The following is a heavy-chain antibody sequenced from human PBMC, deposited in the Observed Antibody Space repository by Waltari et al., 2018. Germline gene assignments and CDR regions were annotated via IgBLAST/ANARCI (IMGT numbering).Heavy chain of an antibody. CDR3: ARHRLDRGDSFDF. J-gene: IGHJ4*02. CDR2: ISHLGNT. D-gene: IGHD3-22*01. Sequence: QVQMQESGPRLVKPSEPLSLTSTVSEYSVSTGFYWGWVRQSQGKGRGWIGSISHLGNTRYNPPLSSRVAVSMDRSKNQFSLRLTSVTAADTAVYYCARHRLDRGDSFDFWGQGALVTVSS. CDR1: EYSVSTGFY. V-gene: IGHV4-38-2*02.